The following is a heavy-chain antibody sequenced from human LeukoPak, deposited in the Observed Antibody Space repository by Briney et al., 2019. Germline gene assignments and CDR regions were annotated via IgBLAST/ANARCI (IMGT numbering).Heavy chain of an antibody. D-gene: IGHD4-23*01. CDR2: ITSSSSYI. J-gene: IGHJ3*02. CDR1: GFTFSSYS. Sequence: GGSLRLSCAASGFTFSSYSMSWVRQAPGKGLEWVSSITSSSSYIFYADSVKGRFTISRDNAKKSLYLQMNSLRAEDTAVYYCARVYGGNSDDAFDIWGQGTMVTVSS. V-gene: IGHV3-21*01. CDR3: ARVYGGNSDDAFDI.